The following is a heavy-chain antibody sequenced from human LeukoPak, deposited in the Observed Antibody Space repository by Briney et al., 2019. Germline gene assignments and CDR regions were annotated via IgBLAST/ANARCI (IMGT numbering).Heavy chain of an antibody. CDR1: GYTFTSYA. J-gene: IGHJ5*02. CDR3: ARGASGYNWFDP. D-gene: IGHD1-1*01. Sequence: GASVKVSCKASGYTFTSYAISWVRQAPGQGLEWMGGIIPIFGTANYAQKFQGRVTTTADESTSTAYMELSSLRSEDTAVYYCARGASGYNWFDPWGQGTLVTVSS. CDR2: IIPIFGTA. V-gene: IGHV1-69*13.